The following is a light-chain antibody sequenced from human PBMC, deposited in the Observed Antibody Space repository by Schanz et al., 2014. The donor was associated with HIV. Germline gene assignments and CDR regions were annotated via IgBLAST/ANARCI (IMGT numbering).Light chain of an antibody. V-gene: IGLV1-40*01. CDR2: GNG. CDR1: SSNIGTGYH. Sequence: QSVLTQPPSVSGAPGQRVTISCTGSSSNIGTGYHVHWYQQLPGTAPKLLISGNGNRPSGVPDRFSVSKSGSSASLAITGLRSGDEADYYCQSYDSRLTTWVFGGGTKVTVL. J-gene: IGLJ3*02. CDR3: QSYDSRLTTWV.